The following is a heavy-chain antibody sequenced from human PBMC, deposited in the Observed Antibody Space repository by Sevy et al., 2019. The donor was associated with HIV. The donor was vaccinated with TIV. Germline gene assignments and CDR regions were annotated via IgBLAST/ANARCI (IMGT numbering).Heavy chain of an antibody. CDR3: TREGQGYSSSSGY. Sequence: GGSLRLSCAASGFTFGGYGMHWVRQAPGKGLEWVSLISFDGSNKDYADSVKGRFTISRDNSKNMLYLQMNSLRAEDTALYCCTREGQGYSSSSGYWGQGTLVTVSS. D-gene: IGHD6-6*01. CDR1: GFTFGGYG. J-gene: IGHJ4*02. CDR2: ISFDGSNK. V-gene: IGHV3-30*03.